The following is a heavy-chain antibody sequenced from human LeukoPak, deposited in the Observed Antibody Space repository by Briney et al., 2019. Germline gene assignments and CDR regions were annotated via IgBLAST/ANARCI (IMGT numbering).Heavy chain of an antibody. V-gene: IGHV1-8*01. J-gene: IGHJ5*02. CDR2: MNPKSGRA. Sequence: ASVKVSCKASGYTFTSYDFNWVRQATGQGLEWMGRMNPKSGRATYAQTFQGRLTMTRDTSTSTAYLELRSLRYDDTAVYYCVRGLYYFDSRTNNWLDPWGRGTLVTVSS. D-gene: IGHD3-10*01. CDR3: VRGLYYFDSRTNNWLDP. CDR1: GYTFTSYD.